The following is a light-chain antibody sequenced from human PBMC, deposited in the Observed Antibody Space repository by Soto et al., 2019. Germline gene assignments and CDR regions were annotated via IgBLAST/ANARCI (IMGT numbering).Light chain of an antibody. Sequence: IVLTQSPATLSLSPGERATLSCRASQSIYKYLAWYQQKSGQAPRLLIYDASNRATGIPARFSGSGSGTDFTLTISSLEPEDFAVYYCQQRSDWPPTFGQGTKVDIK. V-gene: IGKV3-11*01. CDR3: QQRSDWPPT. CDR1: QSIYKY. J-gene: IGKJ1*01. CDR2: DAS.